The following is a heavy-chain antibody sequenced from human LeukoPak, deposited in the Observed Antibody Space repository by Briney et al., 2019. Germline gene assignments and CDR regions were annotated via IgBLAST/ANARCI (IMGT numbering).Heavy chain of an antibody. V-gene: IGHV3-48*01. CDR1: GFTFSSYS. Sequence: SGGSLRHSCAASGFTFSSYSMNWVRQAPGKGLEWVSYISSSSSTIYYADSVKGRFTISRDNAKNSLYLQMNSLRAEDTAVYYCASDLVSTVTNNWFDPWGQGTLVTVSS. J-gene: IGHJ5*02. CDR2: ISSSSSTI. CDR3: ASDLVSTVTNNWFDP. D-gene: IGHD4-11*01.